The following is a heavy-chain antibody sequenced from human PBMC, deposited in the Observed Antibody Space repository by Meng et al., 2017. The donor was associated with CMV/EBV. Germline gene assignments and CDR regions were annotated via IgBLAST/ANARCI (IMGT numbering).Heavy chain of an antibody. CDR2: ISGRGDTT. CDR1: GFTFSSFA. V-gene: IGHV3-23*01. J-gene: IGHJ4*02. CDR3: AKCYYDFWSGYSDMVDY. Sequence: GESLKISCAASGFTFSSFAMSWVRQAPEKGLEWVSAISGRGDTTYYADSVKGRFTIYRDNSKNTVYLQMSSLRAEDTAVYYCAKCYYDFWSGYSDMVDYWGQGTLVTVSS. D-gene: IGHD3-3*01.